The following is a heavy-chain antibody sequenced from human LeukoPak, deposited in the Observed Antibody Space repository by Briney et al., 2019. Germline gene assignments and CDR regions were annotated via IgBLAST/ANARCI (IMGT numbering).Heavy chain of an antibody. J-gene: IGHJ3*02. CDR1: GYTFTSYA. Sequence: GASVKVSGTASGYTFTSYAMNWVRQAPGQGLEWMGWINTNTGNPTYAQGFTGRFVFSLDTSVSTAYLQISSLKAEDTAVYYCARALTYYSQLPSDAFDIWGQGTMVTVSS. CDR3: ARALTYYSQLPSDAFDI. V-gene: IGHV7-4-1*02. CDR2: INTNTGNP. D-gene: IGHD1-1*01.